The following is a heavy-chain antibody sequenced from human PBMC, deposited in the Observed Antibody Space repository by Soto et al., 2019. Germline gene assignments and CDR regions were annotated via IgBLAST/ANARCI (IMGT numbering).Heavy chain of an antibody. CDR1: GYTFTSYD. J-gene: IGHJ6*03. D-gene: IGHD2-15*01. CDR3: ARGVGYCSGGSCYRYYYYYMDV. CDR2: MNPNSGNT. Sequence: ASVKVSGTASGYTFTSYDINCVRQATGQGLEWMGWMNPNSGNTGYAQKFQGRVTMTRNTSISTAYMELSSLRSEDTAVYYCARGVGYCSGGSCYRYYYYYMDVWGKGTTVTVSS. V-gene: IGHV1-8*01.